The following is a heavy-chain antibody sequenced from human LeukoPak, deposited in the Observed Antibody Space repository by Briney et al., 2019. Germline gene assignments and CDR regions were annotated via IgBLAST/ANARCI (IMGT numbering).Heavy chain of an antibody. D-gene: IGHD3-22*01. J-gene: IGHJ4*02. Sequence: GGSLRLSCAASGFTFSSYAMHWVRQAPGKGLEWVAVISYDGSNKYYADSVKGRFTISRDNSKNTLYLQMNSLRAEDTAVYYCASFGDDSSCYYSALGYWGQGTLVTVSS. CDR2: ISYDGSNK. CDR3: ASFGDDSSCYYSALGY. V-gene: IGHV3-30-3*01. CDR1: GFTFSSYA.